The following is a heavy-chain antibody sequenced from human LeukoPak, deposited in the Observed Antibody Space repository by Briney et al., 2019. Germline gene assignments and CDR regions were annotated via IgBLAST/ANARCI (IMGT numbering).Heavy chain of an antibody. CDR3: ARDSSHYLGSSDY. V-gene: IGHV1-69*13. CDR2: IIPIFGTA. J-gene: IGHJ4*02. CDR1: GGTFNSYA. Sequence: GASVKVSCKASGGTFNSYAISWVRQAPGQGLEWMGGIIPIFGTANYAQKFQGRVTITADESTSTAYMELSSLRSEDTAVYYCARDSSHYLGSSDYWGQGTLVTVSS. D-gene: IGHD6-6*01.